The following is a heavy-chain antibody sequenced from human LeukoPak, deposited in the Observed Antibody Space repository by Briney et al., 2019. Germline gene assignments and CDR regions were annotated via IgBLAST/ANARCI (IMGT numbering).Heavy chain of an antibody. Sequence: QSGRSLRLSCAASGFTFSSYGMHWVRQAPGKGLEWVAVISYDGSNKYYADSVKGRFTISRDNSKNTLYLQMNSLRAEDTAVYYCANREGPYYYGSGTLRLDYWGQGTLVTVSS. D-gene: IGHD3-10*01. CDR2: ISYDGSNK. J-gene: IGHJ4*02. CDR1: GFTFSSYG. CDR3: ANREGPYYYGSGTLRLDY. V-gene: IGHV3-30*18.